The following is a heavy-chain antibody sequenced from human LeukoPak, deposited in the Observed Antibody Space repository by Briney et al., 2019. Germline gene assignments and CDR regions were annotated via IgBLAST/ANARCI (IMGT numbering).Heavy chain of an antibody. Sequence: PGGSLRLSCAASGFIFSSYSMNWVRQPPGKGLEWIGSIYYSGSTYYNPSLKSRVTISVDTSKNQFSLKLSSVTAADTAVYYCARPGDYYDSSGYNWGQGTLVTVSS. V-gene: IGHV4-39*01. CDR3: ARPGDYYDSSGYN. D-gene: IGHD3-22*01. J-gene: IGHJ4*02. CDR2: IYYSGST. CDR1: GFIFSSYSMN.